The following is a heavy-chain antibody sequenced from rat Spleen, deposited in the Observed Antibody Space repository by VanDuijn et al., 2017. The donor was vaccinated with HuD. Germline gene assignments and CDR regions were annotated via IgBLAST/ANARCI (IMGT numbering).Heavy chain of an antibody. CDR3: ARPSYGYPFAY. Sequence: EVKLVESGGGLVQPGRSLKLSCAASGFTFDDYGMAWVRQAPKNGLEWVASISWGGSTTYYPDIVKGRFTISRDNAKNALYLQVNNLRSEDTATYYCARPSYGYPFAYWGQGTLVTVSS. CDR1: GFTFDDYG. V-gene: IGHV5-7*01. D-gene: IGHD1-7*01. CDR2: ISWGGSTT. J-gene: IGHJ3*01.